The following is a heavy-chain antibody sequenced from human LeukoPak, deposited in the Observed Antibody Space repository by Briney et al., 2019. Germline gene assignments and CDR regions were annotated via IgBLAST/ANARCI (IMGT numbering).Heavy chain of an antibody. CDR3: ARKSGYARDY. D-gene: IGHD5-12*01. V-gene: IGHV4-34*01. J-gene: IGHJ4*02. CDR1: GESFSGYF. Sequence: PSETLSLTCAVYGESFSGYFWNWIRQPPGKGLEWIGEIDHSGSTSNHNPSLKSRVTMTVDTSKNQFSLKLSSVTAADTAVYYCARKSGYARDYWGQGNLVTVSS. CDR2: IDHSGSTS.